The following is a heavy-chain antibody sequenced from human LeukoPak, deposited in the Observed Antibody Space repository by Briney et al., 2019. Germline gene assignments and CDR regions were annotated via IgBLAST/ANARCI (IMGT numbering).Heavy chain of an antibody. CDR2: ISGSGGST. Sequence: GGSLRLSCAASGFIFSSYPMSLARQAPGKGLEWVSAISGSGGSTYYADSVKGRFTISRDNYKNTLYLQMNSLRAEDTAVYYCAKSRMIVVTSRAEYFQHWGQGTLVTVSS. CDR3: AKSRMIVVTSRAEYFQH. D-gene: IGHD3-22*01. CDR1: GFIFSSYP. V-gene: IGHV3-23*01. J-gene: IGHJ1*01.